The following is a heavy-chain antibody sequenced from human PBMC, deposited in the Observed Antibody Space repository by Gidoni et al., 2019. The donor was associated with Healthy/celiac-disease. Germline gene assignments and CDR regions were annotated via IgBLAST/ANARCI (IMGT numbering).Heavy chain of an antibody. V-gene: IGHV1-3*05. D-gene: IGHD1-26*01. J-gene: IGHJ4*02. CDR3: ARGANSGSYLDYFDD. CDR2: FNAGNGNT. CDR1: GYPFTRYA. Sequence: QVQLVQSGAEEKKPGASVMLSCKASGYPFTRYAMHWVRKAPGQRIEWMGWFNAGNGNTQYSQKFQGRVTITRDTSASTDYMELSSLRSEDTAVYYCARGANSGSYLDYFDDWGQGTMVTVSA.